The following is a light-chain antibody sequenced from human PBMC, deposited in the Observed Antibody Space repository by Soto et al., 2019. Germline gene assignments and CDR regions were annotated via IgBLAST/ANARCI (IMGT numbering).Light chain of an antibody. V-gene: IGKV1-5*01. J-gene: IGKJ2*01. CDR1: QSISNW. CDR3: QQYYIDSSDT. CDR2: DAS. Sequence: DIQMTQSPSTLSASVGDRVTITCRASQSISNWLAWYQQKPGKAPKILIYDASSLESGVPSRFSGSGSGTEFTLTISSLQPDDFATYYCQQYYIDSSDTFGQGTKLEIK.